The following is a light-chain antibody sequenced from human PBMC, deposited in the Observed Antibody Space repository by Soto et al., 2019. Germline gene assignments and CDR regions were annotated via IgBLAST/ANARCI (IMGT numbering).Light chain of an antibody. CDR3: QQCISYPAA. J-gene: IGKJ4*01. V-gene: IGKV3-20*01. Sequence: VLSRWSWTHYLWPGERATLSCRAIQTVRNNYLAWYQQKPGQAPRLLIYDASSRATGIPDRFSGGGSGTDFTLTISRLEPEDFAVYYCQQCISYPAALGGGTKVDIK. CDR2: DAS. CDR1: QTVRNNY.